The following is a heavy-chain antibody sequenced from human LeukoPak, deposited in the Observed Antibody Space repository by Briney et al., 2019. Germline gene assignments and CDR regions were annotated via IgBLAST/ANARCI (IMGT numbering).Heavy chain of an antibody. D-gene: IGHD2-21*01. CDR2: IYSGGST. J-gene: IGHJ4*02. CDR3: AREKVGEALGY. Sequence: SGGSLRLSCAASGFTVSSNYMSWVRQAPGKGLERVSVIYSGGSTYYADSVKGRFTTSRDNSKNTLYLQMNSLRAEDTAVYYCAREKVGEALGYWGQGTLVTVSS. CDR1: GFTVSSNY. V-gene: IGHV3-53*01.